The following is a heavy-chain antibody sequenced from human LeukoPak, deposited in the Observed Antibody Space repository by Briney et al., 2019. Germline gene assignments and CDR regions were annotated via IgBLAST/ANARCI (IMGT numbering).Heavy chain of an antibody. CDR1: ACTSSNYD. CDR3: ATGNCNTNNCYQALDN. V-gene: IGHV3-13*01. CDR2: IGSGGDT. J-gene: IGHJ4*02. D-gene: IGHD2-21*02. Sequence: GGSLRLSCETSACTSSNYDMHWVRQRAGKGLEWVSLIGSGGDTYYSGPVKGRFTISRENAKKSLYLQMSSLRAEDTAVYYCATGNCNTNNCYQALDNWGQGTLVTVSS.